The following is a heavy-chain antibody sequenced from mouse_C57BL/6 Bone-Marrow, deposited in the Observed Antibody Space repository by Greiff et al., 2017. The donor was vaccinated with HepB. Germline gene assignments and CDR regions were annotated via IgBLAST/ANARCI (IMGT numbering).Heavy chain of an antibody. CDR3: TRSGWLLRGHYAMDY. CDR1: GYTFTDYE. J-gene: IGHJ4*01. D-gene: IGHD2-3*01. V-gene: IGHV1-15*01. CDR2: IDPETGGT. Sequence: QVQLKQSGAELVRPGASVTLSCKASGYTFTDYEMHWVKQTPVHGLEWIGAIDPETGGTAYNQKFKGKAILTADKSSSTAYMELRSLTSEDSAVYYCTRSGWLLRGHYAMDYWGQGTSVTVPS.